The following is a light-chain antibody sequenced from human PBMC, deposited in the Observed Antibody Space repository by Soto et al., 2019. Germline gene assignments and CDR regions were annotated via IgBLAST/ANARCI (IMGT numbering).Light chain of an antibody. CDR1: QSVSSSY. Sequence: EIVLTQSPGTLSLSPGERATLSCRASQSVSSSYLAWYQQKPGQAPRLLIYGASSRATGIPDRFSDSGSGTYFTLTISRLGHEDFAVYSCQQSGTSPPVTFGQGTRLEIK. J-gene: IGKJ5*01. CDR2: GAS. V-gene: IGKV3-20*01. CDR3: QQSGTSPPVT.